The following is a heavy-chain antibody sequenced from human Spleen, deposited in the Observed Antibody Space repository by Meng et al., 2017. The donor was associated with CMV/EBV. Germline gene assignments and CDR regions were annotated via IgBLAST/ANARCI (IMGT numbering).Heavy chain of an antibody. V-gene: IGHV3-74*01. CDR1: GFTFNTYW. J-gene: IGHJ5*02. D-gene: IGHD2-2*01. CDR3: ARDFEEPFCRSTSCYYH. Sequence: GESLKISCAASGFTFNTYWMHWVHQAPGKGLVWVSRIHSDGSSTSYADSVKGRFTISRDNAKNTLYLQMTSLRAEDTAVYYCARDFEEPFCRSTSCYYHWGQGTLVTVSS. CDR2: IHSDGSST.